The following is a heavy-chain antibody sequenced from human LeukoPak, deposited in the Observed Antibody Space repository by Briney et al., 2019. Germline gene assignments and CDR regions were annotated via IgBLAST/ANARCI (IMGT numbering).Heavy chain of an antibody. CDR1: GFTFSSYG. Sequence: PGRSLRLSCAASGFTFSSYGMHWVRQAPGKELEWVAVISYDGSNKYYADSVKGRFTISRDNSKNTLYLQMNSLRAEDTAVYYCAKASDAYYFDYWGQGTLVTVSS. D-gene: IGHD2-21*02. CDR3: AKASDAYYFDY. V-gene: IGHV3-30*18. J-gene: IGHJ4*02. CDR2: ISYDGSNK.